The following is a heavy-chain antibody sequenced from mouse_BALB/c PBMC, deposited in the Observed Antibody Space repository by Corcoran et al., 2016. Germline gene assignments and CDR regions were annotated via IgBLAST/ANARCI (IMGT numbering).Heavy chain of an antibody. CDR2: IDPENGNT. J-gene: IGHJ2*01. CDR3: AIYYGNYYFDD. D-gene: IGHD2-1*01. V-gene: IGHV14-1*02. CDR1: GFNIKDYY. Sequence: EVQLQQSGAELVRPGALVKLSCKASGFNIKDYYMHWVKQRPEQGLEWIGWIDPENGNTIEDPKFQGKASITADTSSNTAYLQRSSLSSEDTAVYYCAIYYGNYYFDDWGQGTTLTVSS.